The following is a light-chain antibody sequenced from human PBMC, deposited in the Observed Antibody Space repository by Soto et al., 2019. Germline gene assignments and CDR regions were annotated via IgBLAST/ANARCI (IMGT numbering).Light chain of an antibody. CDR2: GAS. J-gene: IGKJ4*01. CDR3: QQRSSWPLT. CDR1: ESVSDNY. V-gene: IGKV3D-20*02. Sequence: EIVLTQSPGTLSLSPGERATLSCRASESVSDNYLAWYQQRSGQAPRLVIYGASSRASAVPDRFSGSGSGADFTLTISRLEPEDFAVYYCQQRSSWPLTFGGGTKVEIK.